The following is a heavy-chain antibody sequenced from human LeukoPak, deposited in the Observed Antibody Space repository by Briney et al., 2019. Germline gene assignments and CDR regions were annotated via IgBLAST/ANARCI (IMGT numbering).Heavy chain of an antibody. J-gene: IGHJ6*03. Sequence: PSETLSLTCAVYGGSFSGYYWSWIRQPPGKGLEWIGEINHSGSTNYSPSLKGRVTISVDTSKNQFSLKLSSVTAADTAVYYCARALWFGELLSSDYYMDVWGKGTTVTIS. CDR1: GGSFSGYY. D-gene: IGHD3-10*01. CDR2: INHSGST. V-gene: IGHV4-34*01. CDR3: ARALWFGELLSSDYYMDV.